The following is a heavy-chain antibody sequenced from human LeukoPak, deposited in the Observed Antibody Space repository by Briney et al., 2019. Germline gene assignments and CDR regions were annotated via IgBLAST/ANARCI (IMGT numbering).Heavy chain of an antibody. D-gene: IGHD2-21*02. CDR3: ARVSFYCGGDCYYLFDY. Sequence: GASVKVSCKASGYTFTSYGISWVRQAPGQGLEWMGWISAYNGNTNYAQKLQGRVTMTTDTSTSTAYMELRSLRSDDTAVYYCARVSFYCGGDCYYLFDYWGQGTLVTVSS. V-gene: IGHV1-18*01. CDR2: ISAYNGNT. J-gene: IGHJ4*02. CDR1: GYTFTSYG.